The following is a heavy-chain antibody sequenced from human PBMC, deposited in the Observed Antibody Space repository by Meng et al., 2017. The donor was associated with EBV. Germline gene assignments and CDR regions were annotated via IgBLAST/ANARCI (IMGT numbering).Heavy chain of an antibody. D-gene: IGHD6-19*01. CDR2: INPNSGGT. CDR3: ARVGIAVAGTGDY. J-gene: IGHJ4*02. Sequence: HLGQCGSEGEKPGASVKVSCKAFGYTFTGYYMHWVRQAPGQGLEWMGRINPNSGGTNYAQKFQGRVTMTRDTSISTAYMELSRLRSDDTAVYYCARVGIAVAGTGDYWGQGTLVTVSS. V-gene: IGHV1-2*06. CDR1: GYTFTGYY.